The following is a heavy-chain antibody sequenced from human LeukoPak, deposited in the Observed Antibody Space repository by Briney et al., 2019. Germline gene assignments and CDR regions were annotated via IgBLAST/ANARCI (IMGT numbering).Heavy chain of an antibody. J-gene: IGHJ5*02. CDR3: ASDFYDSSGYYMS. CDR2: INPGGST. CDR1: GYTFTSYY. V-gene: IGHV1-46*01. D-gene: IGHD3-22*01. Sequence: ASVKVSCKASGYTFTSYYMHWVRQAPGQGLEWMGIINPGGSTSYAQKFQGRVTMTRDTSTSTVYMELSSLRSEDTAVYYCASDFYDSSGYYMSWGQGTLVTVSS.